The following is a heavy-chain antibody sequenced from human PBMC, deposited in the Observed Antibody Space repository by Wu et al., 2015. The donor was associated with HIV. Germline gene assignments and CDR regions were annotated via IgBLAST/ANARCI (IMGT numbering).Heavy chain of an antibody. CDR1: GGTFIGYA. Sequence: QVHLVQSGAEVKKSGSSVKVSCQASGGTFIGYAITWVRQAPGQGLEWMGGIIPTLNAPMYAQKFQGRVTIMTDESTSTVYMELNSLRSEDTAVYYCARNSGGGTSYYFYAMDLWGQGTTVTVSS. CDR2: IIPTLNAP. J-gene: IGHJ6*02. CDR3: ARNSGGGTSYYFYAMDL. D-gene: IGHD2-15*01. V-gene: IGHV1-69*05.